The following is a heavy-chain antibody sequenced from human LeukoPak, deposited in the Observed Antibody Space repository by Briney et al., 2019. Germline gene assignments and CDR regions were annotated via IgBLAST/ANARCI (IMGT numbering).Heavy chain of an antibody. CDR2: IYYSGST. D-gene: IGHD3-22*01. V-gene: IGHV4-59*08. CDR1: GGSISSYY. J-gene: IGHJ5*02. Sequence: SETLSLTCTVSGGSISSYYWSWIRQPPGKGLEWIGYIYYSGSTYYNPSLKSRVTISVDTSKNQFSLKLSSVTAADTAVYYCARQSGQITMIGFDPWGQGTLVTVSS. CDR3: ARQSGQITMIGFDP.